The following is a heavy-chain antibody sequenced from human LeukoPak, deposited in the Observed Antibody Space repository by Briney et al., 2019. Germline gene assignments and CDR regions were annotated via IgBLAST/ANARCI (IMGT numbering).Heavy chain of an antibody. CDR1: GYTFIDYW. CDR3: ARDRDGGVGTMDY. Sequence: ASVKVSCKTSGYTFIDYWIHWVRQAPGQGLEWMGRININSGGINYAQKFQGRVTMTRATSISTAYMELSRLRFDDTAVYYCARDRDGGVGTMDYWGQGTLVLVSS. CDR2: ININSGGI. V-gene: IGHV1-2*06. D-gene: IGHD3-3*01. J-gene: IGHJ4*02.